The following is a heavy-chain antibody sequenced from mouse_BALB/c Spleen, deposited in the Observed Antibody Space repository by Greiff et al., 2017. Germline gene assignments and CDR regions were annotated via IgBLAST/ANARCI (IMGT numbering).Heavy chain of an antibody. Sequence: EVQGVESGGGLVKPGGSLKLSCAASGFTFSDYYMYWVRQTPEKRLEWVATISDGGSYTYYPDSVKGRFTISRDNAKNNLYLQMSSLKSEDTAMYYCARGPNWDVLDYWGQGTSVTVSS. D-gene: IGHD4-1*01. J-gene: IGHJ4*01. CDR3: ARGPNWDVLDY. V-gene: IGHV5-4*02. CDR2: ISDGGSYT. CDR1: GFTFSDYY.